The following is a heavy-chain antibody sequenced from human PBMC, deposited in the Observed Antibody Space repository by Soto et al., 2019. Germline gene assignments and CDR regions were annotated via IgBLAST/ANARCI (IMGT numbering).Heavy chain of an antibody. CDR3: ANSYGYYYYGMDV. V-gene: IGHV4-34*01. D-gene: IGHD5-18*01. Sequence: SETLSLTCAVYGGSFSGYYWSWIRQPPGKGLEWIGEINHSGSTNYNPSLKIRVTISVDTSKNQFSLKLSSVTAADTAVYYCANSYGYYYYGMDVWGQGTTVTVSS. CDR2: INHSGST. CDR1: GGSFSGYY. J-gene: IGHJ6*02.